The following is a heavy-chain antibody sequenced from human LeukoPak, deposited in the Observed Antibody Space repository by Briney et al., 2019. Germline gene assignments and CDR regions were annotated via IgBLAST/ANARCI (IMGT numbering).Heavy chain of an antibody. CDR2: IRSSSSTK. D-gene: IGHD4-11*01. J-gene: IGHJ4*02. CDR1: GFTFSSYS. V-gene: IGHV3-48*01. CDR3: AKEEDYILDY. Sequence: PGGPLRLSCAASGFTFSSYSMNWVRQAPGKGLEWVSNIRSSSSTKYYADSVKGRFTISRDNANNSLYLQMNSLRAEDTAVYYCAKEEDYILDYWGQGTLVTVSS.